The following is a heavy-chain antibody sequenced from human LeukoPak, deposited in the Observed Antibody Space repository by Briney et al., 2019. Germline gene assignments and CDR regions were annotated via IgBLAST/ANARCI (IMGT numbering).Heavy chain of an antibody. CDR1: GFTFSSYW. CDR3: ARGADGAYLSPTYIKYYFDY. J-gene: IGHJ4*02. V-gene: IGHV3-7*01. CDR2: IKQDGSEK. Sequence: GGSLRLSCAASGFTFSSYWMSWVRQAPGEGLEWVANIKQDGSEKYYVDSVKGRFTISRDNAKNSLYLQMNSLRAEDTAVYYCARGADGAYLSPTYIKYYFDYWGQGTLVTVSS. D-gene: IGHD1-26*01.